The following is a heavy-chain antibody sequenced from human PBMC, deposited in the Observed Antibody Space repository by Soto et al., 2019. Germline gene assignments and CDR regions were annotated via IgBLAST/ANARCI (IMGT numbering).Heavy chain of an antibody. Sequence: PDTLSLTSTDHGGSISSSYWSWIRLPPGEGLEWIGYIYYSGCTNDNPALKSRVTISVDTSKNQCSLKMSSGTAADTAVYYCATHEGGRWVQALNYWGQGTLVTVSS. D-gene: IGHD1-1*01. J-gene: IGHJ4*02. CDR3: ATHEGGRWVQALNY. CDR2: IYYSGCT. V-gene: IGHV4-59*08. CDR1: GGSISSSY.